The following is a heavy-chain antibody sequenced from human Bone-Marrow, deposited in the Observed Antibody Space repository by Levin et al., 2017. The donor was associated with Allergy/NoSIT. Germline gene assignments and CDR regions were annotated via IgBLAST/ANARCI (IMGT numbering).Heavy chain of an antibody. D-gene: IGHD4-17*01. Sequence: ASVKVSCKASGYTFTGYYMHWVRQAPGQGLEWMGWINPNSGGTNYAQKFQGRVTMTRDTSISTAYMELSRLRSDDTAVYYCARGGGYDRDDYGDYPDDYWGQGTLVTVSS. J-gene: IGHJ4*02. CDR3: ARGGGYDRDDYGDYPDDY. CDR1: GYTFTGYY. CDR2: INPNSGGT. V-gene: IGHV1-2*02.